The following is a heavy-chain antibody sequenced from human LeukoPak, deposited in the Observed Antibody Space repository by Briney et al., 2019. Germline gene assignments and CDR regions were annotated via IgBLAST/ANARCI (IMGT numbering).Heavy chain of an antibody. Sequence: GGPLRLSCGASGFTFSSYPMRGVRDAPGKGVEGVSAISCSGCSTHYAHSVKGRLTISRDNYKNTLSLQLNTVRAEDTAVFYCARGRLWFGELSNGKAFDIGGRGTMLTLSS. V-gene: IGHV3-23*01. J-gene: IGHJ3*02. CDR3: ARGRLWFGELSNGKAFDI. CDR2: ISCSGCST. CDR1: GFTFSSYP. D-gene: IGHD3-10*01.